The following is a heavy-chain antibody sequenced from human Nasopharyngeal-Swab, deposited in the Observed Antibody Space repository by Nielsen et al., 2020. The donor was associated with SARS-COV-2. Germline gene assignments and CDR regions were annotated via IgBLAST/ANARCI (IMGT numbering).Heavy chain of an antibody. Sequence: GGSLRLSCAASGFTFSSYSMNWVRQAPGKGLEWVSSISSSSSYIYYADSVKGRFTISRDNAKNSLYLQMNSLRAEDTAVYYCARWDYSNYDLDYWGQGTLVTVS. D-gene: IGHD4-11*01. CDR1: GFTFSSYS. CDR3: ARWDYSNYDLDY. J-gene: IGHJ4*02. V-gene: IGHV3-21*01. CDR2: ISSSSSYI.